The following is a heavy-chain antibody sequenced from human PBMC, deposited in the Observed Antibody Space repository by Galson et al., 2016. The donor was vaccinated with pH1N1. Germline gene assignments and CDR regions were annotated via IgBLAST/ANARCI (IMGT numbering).Heavy chain of an antibody. V-gene: IGHV2-5*02. CDR2: IYCDYDN. Sequence: PALVKPTQTLTLTCTFSGFSLSTSGVGVGWIRQPPGKALEWLALIYCDYDNHYSPSVKSRLTITNATSKNQVVLTMTNMNPVDTATYYCARNGYGGYVGYFDYWGQGTLVTVSS. J-gene: IGHJ4*02. CDR3: ARNGYGGYVGYFDY. CDR1: GFSLSTSGVG. D-gene: IGHD5-12*01.